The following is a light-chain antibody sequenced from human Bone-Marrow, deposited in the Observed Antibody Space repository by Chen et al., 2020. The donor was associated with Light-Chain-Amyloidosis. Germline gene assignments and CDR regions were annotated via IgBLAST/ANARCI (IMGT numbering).Light chain of an antibody. J-gene: IGLJ1*01. V-gene: IGLV2-8*01. Sequence: QSALTPPPSVSGSPGQSVPISCTGSSSDVGGYNYVSWYQHHPGKAPKLMIYEVTKRPSGVPDRFSGSKSGNTASLTVSGLQAEDAADYYCASYAGTSLYVFGSGTKVTVL. CDR2: EVT. CDR3: ASYAGTSLYV. CDR1: SSDVGGYNY.